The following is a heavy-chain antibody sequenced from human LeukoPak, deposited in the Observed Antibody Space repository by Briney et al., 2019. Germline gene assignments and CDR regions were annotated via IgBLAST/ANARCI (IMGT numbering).Heavy chain of an antibody. V-gene: IGHV3-23*01. CDR3: AIPGDY. CDR1: GFTFSSYS. J-gene: IGHJ4*02. CDR2: ISTSDDKS. Sequence: GGSLRLSCAASGFTFSSYSMNWVRQAPGKGREWVSAISTSDDKSYYADSGKGRFTISRDNSKNTLYLQMNSLRAEDTAVYYCAIPGDYWGQGTLVTVSS.